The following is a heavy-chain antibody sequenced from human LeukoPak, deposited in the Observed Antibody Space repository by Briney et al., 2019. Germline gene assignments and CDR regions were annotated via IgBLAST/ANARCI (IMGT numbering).Heavy chain of an antibody. Sequence: PGGSLRLSCAASGFTFSSYDMHWLRHATGKGLEWVSAIGTAGDTYYPGSVKGRFTISRENAKNSLYLQMNSLRAGDTAVYYCARARRGQTINYYYYYMDVWGKGTTVTVSS. CDR2: IGTAGDT. V-gene: IGHV3-13*01. J-gene: IGHJ6*03. CDR1: GFTFSSYD. CDR3: ARARRGQTINYYYYYMDV. D-gene: IGHD1/OR15-1a*01.